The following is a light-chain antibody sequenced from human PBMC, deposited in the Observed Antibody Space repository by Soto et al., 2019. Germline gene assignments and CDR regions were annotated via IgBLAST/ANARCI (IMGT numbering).Light chain of an antibody. CDR3: QQYNSFMWT. CDR1: QSISTW. Sequence: DIQMTQSPSILSASVGDRVTITCRASQSISTWLAWYQQKPGKVPKPFIYEASNLESGVPSRFSGSGSGTEFTLTISSLQPDDFATYYCQQYNSFMWTFGQGTKVDIK. CDR2: EAS. V-gene: IGKV1-5*03. J-gene: IGKJ1*01.